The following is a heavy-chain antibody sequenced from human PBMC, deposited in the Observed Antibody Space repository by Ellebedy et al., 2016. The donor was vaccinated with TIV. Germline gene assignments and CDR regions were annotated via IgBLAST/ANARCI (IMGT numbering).Heavy chain of an antibody. D-gene: IGHD5-24*01. J-gene: IGHJ6*02. CDR3: ARGGPDGPPRDYYYGMDV. Sequence: ASVKVSXKASGYTFTSYGISWVRQAPGQGLEWMGWISAYNGNTNYAQKLQGRVTMTTDTSTSTAYMELRSLRSDDTAVYYCARGGPDGPPRDYYYGMDVWGQGTTVTVSS. CDR2: ISAYNGNT. CDR1: GYTFTSYG. V-gene: IGHV1-18*01.